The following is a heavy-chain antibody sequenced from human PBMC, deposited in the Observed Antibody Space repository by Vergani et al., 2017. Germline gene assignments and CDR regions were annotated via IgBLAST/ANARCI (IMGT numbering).Heavy chain of an antibody. CDR2: ISSSSSYT. Sequence: QVQLVESGGGLVKPGGSLRLSCAASGFTFSDYYMSWIRQAPGKGLEWVSYISSSSSYTNYADTVKGRFTISSDNAKNSLYLQMNSLRAEDTAVYYCAKDLGDMVRGVMFDYWGQGTLVTVSS. CDR1: GFTFSDYY. V-gene: IGHV3-11*06. J-gene: IGHJ4*02. CDR3: AKDLGDMVRGVMFDY. D-gene: IGHD3-10*01.